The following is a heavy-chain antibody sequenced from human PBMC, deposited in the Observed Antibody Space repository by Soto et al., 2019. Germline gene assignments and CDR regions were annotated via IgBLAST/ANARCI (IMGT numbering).Heavy chain of an antibody. CDR1: GGSISSSY. CDR2: IYYSGST. D-gene: IGHD5-12*01. CDR3: ARERRDGYKHYFDY. V-gene: IGHV4-59*01. J-gene: IGHJ4*02. Sequence: QVQLQESGPGLVKPSETLSLMCTVSGGSISSSYWSWIRQPPGKGLEWIGYIYYSGSTNYNPSLKSRVTXXVXTXTNQFSLKLSSVTAADTAVYYCARERRDGYKHYFDYWGQGTLVTVSS.